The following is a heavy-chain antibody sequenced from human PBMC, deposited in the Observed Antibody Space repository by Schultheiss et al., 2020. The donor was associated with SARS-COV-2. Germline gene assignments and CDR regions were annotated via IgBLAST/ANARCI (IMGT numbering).Heavy chain of an antibody. J-gene: IGHJ4*02. Sequence: GSLRLSCIVSGGSISSHYWGWIRQPPGKGLEWIGYIYYSGSTYYNPSLKSRVTISVDTSKNQFSLKLSSVTAADTAVYYCARLFRYYGSGTSWGQGTLVTVSS. CDR2: IYYSGST. D-gene: IGHD3-10*01. CDR3: ARLFRYYGSGTS. CDR1: GGSISSHY. V-gene: IGHV4-59*04.